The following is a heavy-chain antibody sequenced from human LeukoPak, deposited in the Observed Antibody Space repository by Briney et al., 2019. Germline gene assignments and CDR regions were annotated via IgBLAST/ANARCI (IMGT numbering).Heavy chain of an antibody. CDR2: IKEDGSEK. CDR3: ASSYCGGDCSYAY. Sequence: GGSLRLSCAASGFTFSDYWMSWVRQAPGKGLEWVANIKEDGSEKYYVDSVKGRFTVSRDNALNSVYLQMNSLRAEDTAVYYCASSYCGGDCSYAYWGQGTLVTVSS. V-gene: IGHV3-7*01. CDR1: GFTFSDYW. J-gene: IGHJ4*02. D-gene: IGHD2-21*02.